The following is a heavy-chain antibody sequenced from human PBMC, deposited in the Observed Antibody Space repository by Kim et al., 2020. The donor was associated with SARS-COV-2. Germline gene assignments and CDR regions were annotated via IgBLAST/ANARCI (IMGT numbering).Heavy chain of an antibody. V-gene: IGHV4-34*01. J-gene: IGHJ5*02. CDR3: ARNPLSSSGWRRGGYNWFDP. D-gene: IGHD6-19*01. Sequence: SETLSLTCAVYGGSFSGYYWNWIRQPPGKGLEWIGEINHSGSTNYNPSLKSRVTISVDTSKNQFSLKLSSVTAADTAVYYCARNPLSSSGWRRGGYNWFDPWGQGTLVTVSS. CDR2: INHSGST. CDR1: GGSFSGYY.